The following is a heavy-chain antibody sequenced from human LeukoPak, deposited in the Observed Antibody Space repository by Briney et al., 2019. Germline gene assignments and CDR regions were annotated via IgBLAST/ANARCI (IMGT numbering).Heavy chain of an antibody. J-gene: IGHJ4*02. D-gene: IGHD6-19*01. V-gene: IGHV3-33*06. CDR3: AKDNEAVAGTIDY. CDR2: IWYDGSNK. Sequence: GGSLRLSCAASGFTFSSYGMHWVRQAPGKGLEWVAVIWYDGSNKYYADSVKGRFTISRDNSKNTLYLQMNSQRAEDTAVYYCAKDNEAVAGTIDYWGQGTLVTVSS. CDR1: GFTFSSYG.